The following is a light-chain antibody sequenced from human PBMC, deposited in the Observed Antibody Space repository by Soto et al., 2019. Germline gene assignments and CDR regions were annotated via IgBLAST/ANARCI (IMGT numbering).Light chain of an antibody. CDR3: QQYYSYPLT. J-gene: IGKJ4*01. Sequence: EIVLTQSPDTLSLSPGERATLSCMASQSVSSKLAWYQQKPGQAPRLLIYDASNRAPGIPARFSGSGSGTDFTLTISCLQSEDFATYYCQQYYSYPLTFGGGTKVDIK. V-gene: IGKV3D-15*01. CDR2: DAS. CDR1: QSVSSK.